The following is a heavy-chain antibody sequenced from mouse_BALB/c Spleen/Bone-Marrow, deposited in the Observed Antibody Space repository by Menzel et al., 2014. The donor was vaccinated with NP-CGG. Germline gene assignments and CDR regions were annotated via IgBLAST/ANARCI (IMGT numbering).Heavy chain of an antibody. D-gene: IGHD1-1*01. CDR1: GFNIKDTY. V-gene: IGHV14-3*02. CDR2: IDPANGNT. CDR3: ARDYGRTAWFAY. J-gene: IGHJ3*01. Sequence: VQLKESGAELVKPGASVKLSYTASGFNIKDTYIHWVKQRPEQGLEWIGGIDPANGNTKYDPKFQGKATITADTSSNTAYLQLSSLTSEDTAVYYCARDYGRTAWFAYWGQGTLVTVSA.